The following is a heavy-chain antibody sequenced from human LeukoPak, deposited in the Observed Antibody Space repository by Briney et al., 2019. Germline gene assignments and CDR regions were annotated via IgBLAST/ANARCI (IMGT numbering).Heavy chain of an antibody. J-gene: IGHJ4*02. CDR1: GGTFSSYA. D-gene: IGHD6-19*01. CDR2: IIPIFGTA. CDR3: ASSDSSGWIFYFDY. V-gene: IGHV1-69*05. Sequence: SVKVFCKASGGTFSSYAISWVRQAPGQGLEWMGRIIPIFGTANYAQKFQGRVTITTDESTSTAYMELSSLRSEDTAVYYCASSDSSGWIFYFDYWGQGTLVTVSS.